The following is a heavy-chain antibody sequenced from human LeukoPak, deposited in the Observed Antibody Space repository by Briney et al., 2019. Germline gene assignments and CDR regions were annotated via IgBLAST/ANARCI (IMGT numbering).Heavy chain of an antibody. CDR1: GGTFSSYA. CDR3: ARPGTTSDAFDI. Sequence: SVKVSCKASGGTFSSYAISWVRQAPGQGLEWMGGIIPIFGTANYAQKFQGRVTITADESTSTTYMELSRLRSEDTAVYYCARPGTTSDAFDIWGQGPMVTVSS. V-gene: IGHV1-69*13. J-gene: IGHJ3*02. D-gene: IGHD1-1*01. CDR2: IIPIFGTA.